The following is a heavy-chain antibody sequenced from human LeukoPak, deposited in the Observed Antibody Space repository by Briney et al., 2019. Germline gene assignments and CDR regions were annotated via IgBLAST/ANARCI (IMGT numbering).Heavy chain of an antibody. CDR3: AGQKDYYGSGSYRDY. D-gene: IGHD3-10*01. CDR1: GGSISSSSYY. CDR2: IYYSGST. Sequence: PSETLSLTCTVSGGSISSSSYYWGWIRQPPGKGLEWIGSIYYSGSTYYNPSLKSRVTISVDTSKNQFSLKLSSVTAADTAVYYCAGQKDYYGSGSYRDYWGQGTLVTVSS. V-gene: IGHV4-39*01. J-gene: IGHJ4*02.